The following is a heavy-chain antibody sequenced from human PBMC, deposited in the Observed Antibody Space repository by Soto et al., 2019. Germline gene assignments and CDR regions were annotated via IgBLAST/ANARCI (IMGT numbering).Heavy chain of an antibody. D-gene: IGHD3-3*01. CDR3: APWWDMPTFWTD. Sequence: GGSLRLSCVASGFTFGSYAMSWVRQAPGQGLDWVSTISGGDTTQYAESVKGRFTISRDKAKNTLYLQMNTLRVEDTAVYYCAPWWDMPTFWTDWGQGCLVTVSS. J-gene: IGHJ4*02. V-gene: IGHV3-23*01. CDR2: ISGGDTT. CDR1: GFTFGSYA.